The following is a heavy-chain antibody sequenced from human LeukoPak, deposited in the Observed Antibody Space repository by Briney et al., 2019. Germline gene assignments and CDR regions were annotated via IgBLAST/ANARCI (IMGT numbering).Heavy chain of an antibody. J-gene: IGHJ5*02. V-gene: IGHV4-34*01. CDR2: INHSGST. D-gene: IGHD2-15*01. CDR3: ARLTVVAATNWFDP. CDR1: GGSFSGYY. Sequence: SETLSLTCAVYGGSFSGYYWSWIRQPPGKGLEWIGEINHSGSTNYNPSLKSRVTISVDTSKNQFSLKLSSVTAADTAVYYCARLTVVAATNWFDPWGQGTLVTVSS.